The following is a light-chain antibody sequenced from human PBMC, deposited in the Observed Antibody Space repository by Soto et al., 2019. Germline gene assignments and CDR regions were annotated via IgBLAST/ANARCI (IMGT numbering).Light chain of an antibody. CDR3: SSDTRTSTL. CDR1: SSDVGDFKY. V-gene: IGLV2-14*01. J-gene: IGLJ2*01. CDR2: EVS. Sequence: QSVLTQPASVSGSPGQSLTISCTGISSDVGDFKYVSWYQQHPGNAPKLVIYEVSNRPSGVSIRFSGSKSGNTASLTISGLQAEDEADYYCSSDTRTSTLFGGGTKLTVL.